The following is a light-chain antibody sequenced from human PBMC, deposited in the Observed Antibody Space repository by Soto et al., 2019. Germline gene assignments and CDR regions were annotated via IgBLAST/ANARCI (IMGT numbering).Light chain of an antibody. V-gene: IGKV1-5*03. CDR3: QQYNSFWT. CDR2: KAS. CDR1: QSISSM. Sequence: DIQMTQSPCTLYAPVGDRVTITCRASQSISSMLDWYEQKPGKAPKLLIDKASSLESGDTSRFSGSGSGTEFTLTISSVQPDDFATYYFQQYNSFWTFGQGTKVEI. J-gene: IGKJ1*01.